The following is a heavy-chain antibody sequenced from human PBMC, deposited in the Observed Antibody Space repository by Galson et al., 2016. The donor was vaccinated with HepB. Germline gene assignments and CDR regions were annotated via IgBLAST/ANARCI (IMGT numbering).Heavy chain of an antibody. CDR3: AREPHN. V-gene: IGHV4-59*01. Sequence: ETLSLTCTVSGDSITTYYWSWIRQPPGKGLEWIGYIYNGDTNYSPSLRGRVTISLDTSNNQFFLRLTSVTAADTAVYYRAREPHNWGQGTLVSVSS. J-gene: IGHJ1*01. CDR1: GDSITTYY. CDR2: IYNGDT.